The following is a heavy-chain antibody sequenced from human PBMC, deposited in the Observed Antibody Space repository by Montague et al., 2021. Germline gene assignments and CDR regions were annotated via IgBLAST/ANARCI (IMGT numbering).Heavy chain of an antibody. D-gene: IGHD5-24*01. Sequence: SETLSLTCTVSGGSISSSSYYWGWIRQPPGKGLEWIGSIYYSGSTYYNPSLKSRVTISVGTSKNQFSLRLSSVTAADTAVYYCASSSGGRWILADFDFWGQGTLVTVSS. V-gene: IGHV4-39*01. CDR2: IYYSGST. CDR3: ASSSGGRWILADFDF. J-gene: IGHJ4*02. CDR1: GGSISSSSYY.